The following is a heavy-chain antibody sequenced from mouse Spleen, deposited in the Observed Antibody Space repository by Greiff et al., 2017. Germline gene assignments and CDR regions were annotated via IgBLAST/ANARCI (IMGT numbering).Heavy chain of an antibody. D-gene: IGHD1-1*02. CDR3: ARFVLWSYEYYAMDY. V-gene: IGHV14-3*01. Sequence: HLVESVAELVRPGASVKLSCTASGFNIKNTYMHWVKQRPEQGLEWIGRIDPANGNTKYAPKFQGKATITADTSSNKAYLQLSSLTSEDTAIYYCARFVLWSYEYYAMDYWGQGTSVTVSS. CDR2: IDPANGNT. CDR1: GFNIKNTY. J-gene: IGHJ4*01.